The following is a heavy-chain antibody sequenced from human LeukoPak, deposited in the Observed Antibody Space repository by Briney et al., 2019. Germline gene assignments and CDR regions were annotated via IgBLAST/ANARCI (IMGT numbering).Heavy chain of an antibody. CDR2: ITFSSSHI. CDR1: GFTFSGYV. J-gene: IGHJ4*02. V-gene: IGHV3-21*01. D-gene: IGHD1-14*01. CDR3: GTVFDH. Sequence: GGSLRLSCAASGFTFSGYVMTWVRQAPGKGLECVSSITFSSSHIYYADSVKGRFTISRDNTKDSLYLQMNSLKAEDTAVYYCGTVFDHWGPGILVTVSS.